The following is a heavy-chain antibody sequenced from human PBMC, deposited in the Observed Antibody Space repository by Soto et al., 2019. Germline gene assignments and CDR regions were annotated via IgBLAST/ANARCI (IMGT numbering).Heavy chain of an antibody. J-gene: IGHJ6*02. CDR2: IYSSENT. CDR3: AREGALLFGGNSDYYSTMDV. Sequence: SETLSLSCTVSGGSVSSNSYSWGWIRQSPGKGLEWIGTIYSSENTYYNPSLLSRVTISIDTSKNQFSLKLSSVTAADTAFYYCAREGALLFGGNSDYYSTMDVWGQGTTVTVSS. D-gene: IGHD2-21*02. CDR1: GGSVSSNSYS. V-gene: IGHV4-39*07.